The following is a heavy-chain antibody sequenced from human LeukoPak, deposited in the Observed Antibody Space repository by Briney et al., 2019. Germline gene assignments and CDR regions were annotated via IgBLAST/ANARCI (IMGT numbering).Heavy chain of an antibody. CDR1: GYTFTSYY. V-gene: IGHV1-46*01. Sequence: ASVKVSCKASGYTFTSYYMHWARQAPGQGLEWMGIINPSGGSTSYAQKFQGRVTMTRDTSTSTVYMELSSLRSEDTAVYYCARGDDDDPTKYYFDYWGQGTLVTVSS. D-gene: IGHD1-1*01. CDR3: ARGDDDDPTKYYFDY. CDR2: INPSGGST. J-gene: IGHJ4*02.